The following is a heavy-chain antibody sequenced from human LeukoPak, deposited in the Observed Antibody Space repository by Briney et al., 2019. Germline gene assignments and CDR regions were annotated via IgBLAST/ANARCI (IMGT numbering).Heavy chain of an antibody. CDR1: GFTVSSNY. J-gene: IGHJ6*03. CDR2: IYSGGST. D-gene: IGHD3-10*01. CDR3: VKDMGPHYSGSGTFSKEDYYYYMDV. Sequence: GGSLRLSCAASGFTVSSNYMSWVRQAPGKGLEWVSIIYSGGSTYYADSVKGRFTISRDNAKNSLFLQMNSLRPGDAALYFCVKDMGPHYSGSGTFSKEDYYYYMDVWGKGTTVTISS. V-gene: IGHV3-53*05.